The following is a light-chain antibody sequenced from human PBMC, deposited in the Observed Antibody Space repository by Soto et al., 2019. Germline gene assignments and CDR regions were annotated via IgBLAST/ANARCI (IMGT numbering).Light chain of an antibody. V-gene: IGKV1-39*01. CDR1: QSIVTY. J-gene: IGKJ1*01. CDR2: AAS. Sequence: DIQMTQSPSSLSASVGYRVTITCRVSQSIVTYLNWYLQKPGKAPKLLIYAASNLQSGVPSRFSGSGSGTDFTLTISSLQPEDFATYFCQQSYSTPPWTFGQGTKVDIK. CDR3: QQSYSTPPWT.